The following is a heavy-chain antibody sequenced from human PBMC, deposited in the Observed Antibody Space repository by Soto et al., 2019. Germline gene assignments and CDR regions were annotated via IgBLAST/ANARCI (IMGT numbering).Heavy chain of an antibody. CDR1: GYTFTSYY. J-gene: IGHJ6*04. CDR2: INPSGGST. D-gene: IGHD3-10*01. CDR3: ASSYGSGREYLSYYYYYGMDV. V-gene: IGHV1-46*03. Sequence: ASVKVSCKASGYTFTSYYMHWVRQAPGQGLEWMGIINPSGGSTSYAQKFQGRVTMTRDTPTSTVYMELSSLRSEDTAVYYCASSYGSGREYLSYYYYYGMDVWGKGTTVTVSS.